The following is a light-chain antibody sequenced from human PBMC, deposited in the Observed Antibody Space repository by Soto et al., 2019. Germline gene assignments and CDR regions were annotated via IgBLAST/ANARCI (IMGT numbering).Light chain of an antibody. J-gene: IGKJ2*03. CDR2: ATS. Sequence: EIVLTQSPGTLSLSPGDRVTLSCRASQSVSTNYFSWYQQKPGQAPRLLIYATSSRSVGIPDRFSSSGAGTDFTLTISRLEPEDFAMYYCQQYGDYNSPRYSFGQGTRLEI. V-gene: IGKV3-20*01. CDR3: QQYGDYNSPRYS. CDR1: QSVSTNY.